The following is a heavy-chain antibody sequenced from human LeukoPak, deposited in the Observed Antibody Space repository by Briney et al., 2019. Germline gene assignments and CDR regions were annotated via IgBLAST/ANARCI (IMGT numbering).Heavy chain of an antibody. V-gene: IGHV3-23*01. Sequence: GGSLRLSCAASGFTFSSYAMSWVRQAPGKGLEWVSAISGSGGSAYYADSVKGRFTISRDNSKNTLYLQMNSLRAEYTAVYYCAKSRERRSVYWGQGTLVTVSS. D-gene: IGHD1-1*01. CDR3: AKSRERRSVY. CDR1: GFTFSSYA. CDR2: ISGSGGSA. J-gene: IGHJ4*02.